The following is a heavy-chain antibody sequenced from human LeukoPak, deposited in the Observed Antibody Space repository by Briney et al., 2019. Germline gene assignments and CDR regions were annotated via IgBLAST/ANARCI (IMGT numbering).Heavy chain of an antibody. Sequence: GGSLRLSVAASGSTFSSNAMSWARQPRGGGWEWVSAISGSGGSTYYADSVKGRFTISRDNSKNTLYLQMNSLRAEDTAVYYCAKDTPSIAAADYWGQGTLVTVSS. CDR1: GSTFSSNA. CDR2: ISGSGGST. J-gene: IGHJ4*02. V-gene: IGHV3-23*01. CDR3: AKDTPSIAAADY. D-gene: IGHD6-13*01.